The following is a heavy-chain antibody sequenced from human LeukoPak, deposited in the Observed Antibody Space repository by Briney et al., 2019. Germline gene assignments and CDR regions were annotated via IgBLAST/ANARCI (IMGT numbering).Heavy chain of an antibody. J-gene: IGHJ3*02. Sequence: PSQTLSLTCTVSGNSISSGDNYWSWIRQPAGKGLEWIGSIYYSGSTYYNPSLKSRVTISVDTSKNQFSLKLSSVTAADTAVYYCARDWGYCSGGSCYRGAFDIWGQGTMVTVSS. CDR2: IYYSGST. CDR3: ARDWGYCSGGSCYRGAFDI. CDR1: GNSISSGDNY. D-gene: IGHD2-15*01. V-gene: IGHV4-61*02.